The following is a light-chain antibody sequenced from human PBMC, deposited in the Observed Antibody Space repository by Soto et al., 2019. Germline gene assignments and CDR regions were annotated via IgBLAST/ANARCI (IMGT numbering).Light chain of an antibody. CDR3: QQYQDWPRT. CDR1: ERLTGN. V-gene: IGKV3-15*01. Sequence: EIIMTQSPATLSLSPGERATLSCRASERLTGNLAWYQHKPGQAPRLLIYEVSTRATYIPARFSGRGSRTEFTLTISSLQSEDSAVYFCQQYQDWPRTFGQGTKLEIK. J-gene: IGKJ1*01. CDR2: EVS.